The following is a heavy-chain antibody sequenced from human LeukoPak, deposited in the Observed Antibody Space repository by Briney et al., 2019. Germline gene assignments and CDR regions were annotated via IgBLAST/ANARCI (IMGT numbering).Heavy chain of an antibody. Sequence: VASVKVSCKASGYTFTVYYMHWVRQAPGQGPEWMGWINPNSGGTNSAQKFQGRVTMTRDTSTSTVYMELSSLRSEDTAVYYCARPYTANYYYGMDVWGQGTTVTVSS. CDR3: ARPYTANYYYGMDV. CDR1: GYTFTVYY. J-gene: IGHJ6*02. CDR2: INPNSGGT. D-gene: IGHD5-18*01. V-gene: IGHV1-2*02.